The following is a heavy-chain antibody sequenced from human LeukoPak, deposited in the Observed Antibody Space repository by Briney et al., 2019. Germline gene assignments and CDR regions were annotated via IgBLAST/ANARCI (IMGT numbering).Heavy chain of an antibody. CDR2: VHGDGYSI. CDR3: ATAQVGAPTDF. D-gene: IGHD1-26*01. J-gene: IGHJ4*02. V-gene: IGHV3-74*01. Sequence: PGGSLRLSCTASGFPFSSYAIYWVRQAPGKGRVWVARVHGDGYSISYADSVRGRFTISRDNAKDTLYPHMNSLRPEDTAVYYCATAQVGAPTDFWGQGTRVTVSS. CDR1: GFPFSSYA.